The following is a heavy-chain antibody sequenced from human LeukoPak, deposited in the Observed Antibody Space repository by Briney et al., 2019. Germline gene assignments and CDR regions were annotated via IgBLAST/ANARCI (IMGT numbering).Heavy chain of an antibody. CDR3: ARSPLIQYDFWSGYDPPDYYYYYMDV. D-gene: IGHD3-3*01. CDR2: IIPIFGTA. V-gene: IGHV1-69*13. Sequence: SVKVSCKASRGTFSSYAISWVRQAPGQGLEWMGGIIPIFGTANYAQKFQGRVTITADESTSTAYMELSSLRSEDTAVYYCARSPLIQYDFWSGYDPPDYYYYYMDVWGKGTTVTVSS. J-gene: IGHJ6*03. CDR1: RGTFSSYA.